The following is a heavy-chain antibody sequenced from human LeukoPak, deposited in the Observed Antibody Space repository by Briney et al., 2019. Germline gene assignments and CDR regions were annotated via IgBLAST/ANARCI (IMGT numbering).Heavy chain of an antibody. J-gene: IGHJ4*02. Sequence: GGSLRLSCAASGFTFSSYSMNWVRQAPGKGLEWVSIIYSGGSTYYADSVKGRFTISRDNSKNTVYLQMNSLRAEDTAVYYCVRNDYGDYWGQGTLVTVSS. CDR1: GFTFSSYS. CDR2: IYSGGST. V-gene: IGHV3-53*01. CDR3: VRNDYGDY.